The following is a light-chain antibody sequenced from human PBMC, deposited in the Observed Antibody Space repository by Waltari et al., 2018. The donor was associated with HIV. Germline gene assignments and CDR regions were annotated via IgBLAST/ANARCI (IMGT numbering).Light chain of an antibody. CDR1: SSDFGSYNH. CDR2: EDN. Sequence: QSALTQPASVSGSPGQSITISCTGTSSDFGSYNHVSWYQQHPGKAPKLMTYEDNKRPSGVSDRFSGSKSGNTASLTISGLQSEDEADYYCCSYAGSTTWVFGGGTKLTVL. J-gene: IGLJ3*02. CDR3: CSYAGSTTWV. V-gene: IGLV2-23*01.